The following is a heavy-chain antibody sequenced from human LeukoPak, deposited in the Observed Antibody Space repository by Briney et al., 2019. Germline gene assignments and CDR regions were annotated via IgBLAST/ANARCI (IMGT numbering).Heavy chain of an antibody. CDR1: GYSFTSYW. J-gene: IGHJ4*02. CDR3: ARLLTLTGYIDY. V-gene: IGHV5-51*01. D-gene: IGHD3-9*01. Sequence: GESLKISCKGSGYSFTSYWIGWVRQMPGKGLEWMGIIYPGDSETRYRPSFQGQVTISADKSISTVYLQWSSLKASDTAMYYCARLLTLTGYIDYWGQGTLVTVSS. CDR2: IYPGDSET.